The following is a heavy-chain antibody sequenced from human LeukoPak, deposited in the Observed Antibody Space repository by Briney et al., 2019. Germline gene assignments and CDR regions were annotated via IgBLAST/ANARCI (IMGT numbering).Heavy chain of an antibody. J-gene: IGHJ4*02. D-gene: IGHD2-2*01. CDR3: ASLSFVVVPAAVFDY. V-gene: IGHV4-38-2*01. CDR1: GYSISSGYY. Sequence: SETLSLTCAVSGYSISSGYYWGWVRQPPGKGLEWIGSIYHSGSTYYNPSLKRRVTISVEKSKNQCSLKLSSVTAADTAVYYCASLSFVVVPAAVFDYWRQGTLVTVSS. CDR2: IYHSGST.